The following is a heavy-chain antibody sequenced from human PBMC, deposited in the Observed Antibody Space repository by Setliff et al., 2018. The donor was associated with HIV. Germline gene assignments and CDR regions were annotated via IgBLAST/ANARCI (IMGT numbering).Heavy chain of an antibody. CDR3: ARGPRGLRWGVYFQH. CDR1: GDSIESHY. V-gene: IGHV4-4*07. D-gene: IGHD3-10*01. CDR2: IYTSGNSRYT. Sequence: PSETLSLTCSVSGDSIESHYWSWIRQPAGKGLEWIGHIYTSGNSRYTNYNSSLESRVTISVDTSKNQFSLKLSSVTAADTAVYYCARGPRGLRWGVYFQHWGQGTLVTVSS. J-gene: IGHJ1*01.